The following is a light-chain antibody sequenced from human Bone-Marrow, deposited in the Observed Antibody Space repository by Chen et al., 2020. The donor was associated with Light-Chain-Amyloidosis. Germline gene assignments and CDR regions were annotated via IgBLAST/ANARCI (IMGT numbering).Light chain of an antibody. CDR1: SSDVGGYNF. Sequence: QSALTQPASVSGSPGQSITISCAGTSSDVGGYNFVSWYQQNAGKVPRLIIYEVNHRPSGVSSRFSASKSGNTASLTISALQTEGEGDYYCSSYRSGSYVLFGGGTKLTVL. V-gene: IGLV2-14*01. CDR2: EVN. J-gene: IGLJ2*01. CDR3: SSYRSGSYVL.